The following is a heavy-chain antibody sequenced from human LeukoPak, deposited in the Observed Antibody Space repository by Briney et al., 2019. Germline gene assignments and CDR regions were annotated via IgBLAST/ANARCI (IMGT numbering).Heavy chain of an antibody. Sequence: ASETLSLTCAVYGGSFSGYYWSWIRQPPGKGLEWIGEINHSGSTNYNPSLKSRVTISVDTSKNQFSLKLSSVTAADTAVYYCARIVVPAAMGRRMTYYYYGMDVWGQGTTVTASS. CDR1: GGSFSGYY. J-gene: IGHJ6*02. CDR3: ARIVVPAAMGRRMTYYYYGMDV. D-gene: IGHD2-2*01. CDR2: INHSGST. V-gene: IGHV4-34*01.